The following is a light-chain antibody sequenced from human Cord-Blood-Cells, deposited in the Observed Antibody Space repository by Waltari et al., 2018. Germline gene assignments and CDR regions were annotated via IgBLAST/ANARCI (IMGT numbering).Light chain of an antibody. Sequence: DIVMTQSPDSLALSLGERATINCKSTQSVLYSSNNKNYLAWYQQKPGQLPKLLIYWASTRESGVPDRFSGSGSGTDFTLTISILQAEDVAVYYCQQYYSTPFTFGPGTKVDIK. V-gene: IGKV4-1*01. J-gene: IGKJ3*01. CDR1: QSVLYSSNNKNY. CDR2: WAS. CDR3: QQYYSTPFT.